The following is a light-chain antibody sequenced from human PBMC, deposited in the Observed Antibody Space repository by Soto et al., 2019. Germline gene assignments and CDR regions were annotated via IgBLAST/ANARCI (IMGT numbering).Light chain of an antibody. V-gene: IGKV3-15*01. CDR2: VAS. Sequence: EIVFTQSPATLSVSPGERATLSCRASQSVNQKLGWYQQKPGQAPRLLIYVASYRATGIPARFSGSGSGTEYTLTISNLQAEDFAVYYRQQFNNWPHTFGQGTKVDIK. CDR1: QSVNQK. J-gene: IGKJ2*01. CDR3: QQFNNWPHT.